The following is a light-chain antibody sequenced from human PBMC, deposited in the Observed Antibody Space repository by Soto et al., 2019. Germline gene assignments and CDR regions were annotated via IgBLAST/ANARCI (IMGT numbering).Light chain of an antibody. J-gene: IGLJ1*01. CDR2: DVS. CDR1: SSDVGNYNY. CDR3: SSYTSSSTYV. V-gene: IGLV2-14*01. Sequence: QSALTQPASVSGSPGQSITISCTGTSSDVGNYNYVSWYQQHPGKAPKLMIHDVSNRPSGVSNRFSGSKSGNTASLTISGLQAEDEADYYCSSYTSSSTYVFGTWTKLTVL.